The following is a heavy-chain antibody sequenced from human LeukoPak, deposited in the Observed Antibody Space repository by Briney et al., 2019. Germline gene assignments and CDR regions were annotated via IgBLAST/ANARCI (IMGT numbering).Heavy chain of an antibody. Sequence: SQTLSLTCTVSGGSISSGDYYWSWIRQPPGKGLEWIGYIYYSGSTNYNPSLKSRVTISVDKSKNQFSLKLSSVTAADTAVYYCARGEPYCSSTSCYIYYYYYYGMDVWGQGTTVTVSS. V-gene: IGHV4-30-4*01. CDR3: ARGEPYCSSTSCYIYYYYYYGMDV. D-gene: IGHD2-2*02. CDR1: GGSISSGDYY. J-gene: IGHJ6*02. CDR2: IYYSGST.